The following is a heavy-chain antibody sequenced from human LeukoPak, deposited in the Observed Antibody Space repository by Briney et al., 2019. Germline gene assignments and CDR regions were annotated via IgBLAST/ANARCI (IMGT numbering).Heavy chain of an antibody. D-gene: IGHD3-9*01. J-gene: IGHJ6*02. CDR2: IIHGGST. Sequence: SETLSLTCAVYGGSFSGYYWSGIRHPPGRGLEGIGEIIHGGSTNYNPSLKSRVTISVDTSKNQFSLKLSSVTAADTAVYYCARGGGYDILTGADYYYYGMDVWGQGTTVTVSS. CDR1: GGSFSGYY. V-gene: IGHV4-34*01. CDR3: ARGGGYDILTGADYYYYGMDV.